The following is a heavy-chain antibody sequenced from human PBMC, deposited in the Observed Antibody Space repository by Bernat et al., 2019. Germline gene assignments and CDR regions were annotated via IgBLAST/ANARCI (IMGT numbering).Heavy chain of an antibody. CDR3: ARRGGSGYVIQ. Sequence: EVQLVESGGGLVQPGGSLRLSCAASGFSFSSYSMNWVRQAPGKGLEWVSFISVNIGTSQYADSVKGRFNISRDNAKNSLYLQMNSLRAGDTAVYYCARRGGSGYVIQWGQGTLVTVSS. D-gene: IGHD3-3*01. V-gene: IGHV3-48*01. CDR2: ISVNIGTS. CDR1: GFSFSSYS. J-gene: IGHJ4*02.